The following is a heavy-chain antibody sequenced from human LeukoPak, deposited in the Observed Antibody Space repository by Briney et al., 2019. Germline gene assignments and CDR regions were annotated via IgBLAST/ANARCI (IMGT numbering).Heavy chain of an antibody. CDR3: AREFFYGSGSYFDY. CDR1: GFTFSSYA. CDR2: ISYDGSNK. D-gene: IGHD3-10*01. J-gene: IGHJ4*02. V-gene: IGHV3-30-3*01. Sequence: GGSLRLSCAASGFTFSSYAMHWVRQAPGKGLEWVAVISYDGSNKYYADSVKGRFTISRDNSKNTLYLQMNSLRAEDTAVYYCAREFFYGSGSYFDYWGQGTLVTVSS.